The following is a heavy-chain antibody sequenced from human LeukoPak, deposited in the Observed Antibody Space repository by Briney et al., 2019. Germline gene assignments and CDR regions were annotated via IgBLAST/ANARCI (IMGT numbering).Heavy chain of an antibody. J-gene: IGHJ4*02. CDR3: ATDVAGRD. Sequence: ASVKVSCKASGYTFTSYGISWVRQAPGQGLEWMGWISAYNGNTNYAQKLQAGVTMTTDTSTSTAYMELSSLRSEDTAVYYCATDVAGRDWGQGTLVTVSS. D-gene: IGHD6-13*01. V-gene: IGHV1-18*01. CDR2: ISAYNGNT. CDR1: GYTFTSYG.